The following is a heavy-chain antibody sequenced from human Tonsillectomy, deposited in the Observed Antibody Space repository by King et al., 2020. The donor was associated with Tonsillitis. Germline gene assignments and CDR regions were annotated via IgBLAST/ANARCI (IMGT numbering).Heavy chain of an antibody. CDR3: ARDLRVGVDPYNWFDP. CDR2: ISTSSRTI. J-gene: IGHJ5*02. D-gene: IGHD1-26*01. Sequence: QLVQSGGGLVQPGGSLRLSCAASGFTFSTYSMNWVRQAPGKGLEWVSYISTSSRTIYYAESVKGRFTISRDNAKKSLYLQMNSLRDDDTAVYYCARDLRVGVDPYNWFDPWGQGTLVTVSS. CDR1: GFTFSTYS. V-gene: IGHV3-48*02.